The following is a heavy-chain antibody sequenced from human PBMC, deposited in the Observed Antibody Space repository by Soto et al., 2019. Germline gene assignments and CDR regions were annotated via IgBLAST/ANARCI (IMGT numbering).Heavy chain of an antibody. D-gene: IGHD6-6*01. J-gene: IGHJ6*02. V-gene: IGHV4-4*02. CDR3: AVGSSSHYYYYGMDV. Sequence: PSETLSLTCAVSGGSISSSNWWSWVRQPPGKGLEWIGEIYHSGSTNYNPSLKSRVTISVDKSKNQFSLKLSSVTAADTAVYYCAVGSSSHYYYYGMDVWGQGTKVTVSS. CDR2: IYHSGST. CDR1: GGSISSSNW.